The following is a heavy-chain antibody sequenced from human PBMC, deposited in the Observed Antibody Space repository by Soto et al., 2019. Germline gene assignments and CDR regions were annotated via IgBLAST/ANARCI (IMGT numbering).Heavy chain of an antibody. CDR3: ARVWIAAPDAVDI. Sequence: QVQLQQWGAGLLKPSETLSLTCAVYGGSFSGYYWSWIRQPPGKGLEWIGEINHSGSTNYNPSLKSRFTISVDTSKNRFSLKLSSVTAADTAVYYCARVWIAAPDAVDIWGQGTMVTVSS. D-gene: IGHD2-21*01. CDR1: GGSFSGYY. J-gene: IGHJ3*02. CDR2: INHSGST. V-gene: IGHV4-34*01.